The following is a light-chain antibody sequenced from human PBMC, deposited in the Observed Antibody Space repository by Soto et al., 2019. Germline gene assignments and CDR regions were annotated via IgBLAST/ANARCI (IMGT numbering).Light chain of an antibody. CDR2: DAS. Sequence: EFVLTQSPGTLSLSPGERATLSCRASQTVRNNYLAWYQQKPGQAPRLLIYDASSRATGIPDRFSGGGSGTDFTLTISRLEPEDFAVYYCQQYYTYPQTFGQGTKVEIK. CDR1: QTVRNNY. CDR3: QQYYTYPQT. V-gene: IGKV3-20*01. J-gene: IGKJ1*01.